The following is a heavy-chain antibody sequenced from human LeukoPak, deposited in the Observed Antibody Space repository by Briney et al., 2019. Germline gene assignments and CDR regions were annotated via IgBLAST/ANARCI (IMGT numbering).Heavy chain of an antibody. CDR1: GYSFTSYW. CDR3: ATRFHCSSTSCYPYYFDY. V-gene: IGHV5-51*01. D-gene: IGHD2-2*01. CDR2: IYPGDSDT. Sequence: GESLKISCKGSGYSFTSYWIGWVRQMPGKGLEWMGIIYPGDSDTRCSPSFQGQVTISADKSISTAYLQWSSLKASDTAMYYCATRFHCSSTSCYPYYFDYWGQGTLVTVSS. J-gene: IGHJ4*02.